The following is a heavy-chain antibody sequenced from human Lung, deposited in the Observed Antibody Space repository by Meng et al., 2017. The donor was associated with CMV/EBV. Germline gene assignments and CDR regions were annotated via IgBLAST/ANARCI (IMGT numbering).Heavy chain of an antibody. V-gene: IGHV1-2*02. CDR1: GYTFTGYY. CDR2: INPNSGGT. D-gene: IGHD2-2*01. CDR3: ARNGYCSSTSCYRYGMDV. Sequence: ASXXVSXKASGYTFTGYYMHWVRQAPGQGLEWMGWINPNSGGTNYAQKCQGRVTMTRDTSISTAYMELSRLRSDDTAVYYCARNGYCSSTSCYRYGMDVWXQGTTVTFSS. J-gene: IGHJ6*02.